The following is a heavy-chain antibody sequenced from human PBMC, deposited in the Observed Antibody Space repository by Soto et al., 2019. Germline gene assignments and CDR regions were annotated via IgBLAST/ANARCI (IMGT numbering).Heavy chain of an antibody. CDR1: GYSLSSDYY. D-gene: IGHD6-13*01. CDR3: AREETFIAAAGDDFDY. V-gene: IGHV4-38-2*02. Sequence: DTQSLTSSFSGYSLSSDYYWGWIRRPPLKGLEWIGSIYHSGSTYYNPSLKSRVTISVDTSKNQFSLKLSSVTAADTAVYYCAREETFIAAAGDDFDYWRQGTLVNVSA. CDR2: IYHSGST. J-gene: IGHJ4*02.